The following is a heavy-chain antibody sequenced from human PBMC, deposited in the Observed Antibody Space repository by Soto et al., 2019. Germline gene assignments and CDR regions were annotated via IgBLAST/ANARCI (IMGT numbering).Heavy chain of an antibody. CDR3: AKDRRLTY. CDR2: ISYDGSNK. D-gene: IGHD3-22*01. CDR1: GFTFSSYG. Sequence: QVQLVESGGGVVQPGRSLRLSCAASGFTFSSYGMHWVRQAPGKGLEWVAVISYDGSNKYYADSVKGRFTISRDNSKNTLYLQMNSLRAEDTAVYYCAKDRRLTYWGQGTLVTVSS. J-gene: IGHJ4*02. V-gene: IGHV3-30*18.